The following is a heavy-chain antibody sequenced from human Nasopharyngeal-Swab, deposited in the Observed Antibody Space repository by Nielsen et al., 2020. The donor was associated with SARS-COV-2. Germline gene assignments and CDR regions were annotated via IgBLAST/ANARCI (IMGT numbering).Heavy chain of an antibody. CDR3: ARNVDILTGYYPSYYYGMDV. CDR2: IFSNDEK. Sequence: SGPTLVQPTATLTLTCTVSGFSLSNARMGVSWIRQPPGKALEWLAHIFSNDEKSYSTSLKSRLTISKDTSKSQVVLTMTNMDPVDTATYYCARNVDILTGYYPSYYYGMDVWGQGTTVTVSS. D-gene: IGHD3-9*01. J-gene: IGHJ6*02. CDR1: GFSLSNARMG. V-gene: IGHV2-26*01.